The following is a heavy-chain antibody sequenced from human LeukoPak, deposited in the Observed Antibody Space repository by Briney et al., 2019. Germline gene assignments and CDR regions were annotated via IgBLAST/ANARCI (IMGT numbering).Heavy chain of an antibody. D-gene: IGHD3-22*01. CDR1: GYTFTSYG. CDR3: TRQYYDSSGYWSSRDY. CDR2: ISAYNGNT. Sequence: ASVKVSCEASGYTFTSYGISWVRQAPGQGLEWMGWISAYNGNTNYAQKLQGRVTMTTDTSTSTAYMELRSLRSDDTAVYYCTRQYYDSSGYWSSRDYWGQGTLVTVSS. J-gene: IGHJ4*02. V-gene: IGHV1-18*01.